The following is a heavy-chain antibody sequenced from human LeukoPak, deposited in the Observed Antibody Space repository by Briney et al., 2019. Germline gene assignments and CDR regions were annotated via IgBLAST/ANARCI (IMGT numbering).Heavy chain of an antibody. D-gene: IGHD3-9*01. Sequence: GWSLRLSCAASGFTFSNYAMTWVRQAPGKGLEWVSGISGSGGGIYYADSVKGRFTISRDISKNTLYLQMSSLRAEDTAVYYCATLAGYFDWFPRGGWFDPWGQGTLVTVSS. J-gene: IGHJ5*02. CDR3: ATLAGYFDWFPRGGWFDP. V-gene: IGHV3-23*01. CDR2: ISGSGGGI. CDR1: GFTFSNYA.